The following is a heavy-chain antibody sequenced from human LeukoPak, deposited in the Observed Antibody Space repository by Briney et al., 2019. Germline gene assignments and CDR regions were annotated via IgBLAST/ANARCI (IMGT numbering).Heavy chain of an antibody. CDR3: ASGRWVRGVIIKNGY. D-gene: IGHD3-10*01. CDR2: INHSGST. J-gene: IGHJ4*02. CDR1: GGSFSGYY. V-gene: IGHV4-34*01. Sequence: SETLSLTCAVYGGSFSGYYWSWIRQPPGKGLEWIGEINHSGSTNYNPSLKSRVTISVDTSKNQFSLKLSSVTAADTAVYYCASGRWVRGVIIKNGYWGQGTLVTVSS.